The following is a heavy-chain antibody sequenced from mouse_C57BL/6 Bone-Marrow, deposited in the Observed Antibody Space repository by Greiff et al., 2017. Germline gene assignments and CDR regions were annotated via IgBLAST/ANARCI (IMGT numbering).Heavy chain of an antibody. CDR1: GFTFSDYG. Sequence: EVMLVESGGGLVKPGGSLKLSCAASGFTFSDYGMHWVRQAPEKGLEWVEYISSGSSTIYYADTVKGRVTISRDNAKNTLFLQMTSLRSEDTAMYYWARRGVPYFDDWGQGTTLTVSS. J-gene: IGHJ2*01. V-gene: IGHV5-17*01. CDR2: ISSGSSTI. CDR3: ARRGVPYFDD.